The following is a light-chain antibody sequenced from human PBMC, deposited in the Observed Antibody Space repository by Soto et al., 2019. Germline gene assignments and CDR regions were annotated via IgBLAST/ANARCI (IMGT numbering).Light chain of an antibody. CDR2: DAS. J-gene: IGKJ5*01. Sequence: EIVLTQSPATLSLSPGERATLSRRASQSVTTYLAWYQQKPGQAPRLLIYDASSRATGIPARFSGSGSGTDFTLTISRLEPEDFAVYYCQQYGSSPITFGQGTRLEI. CDR3: QQYGSSPIT. CDR1: QSVTTY. V-gene: IGKV3-20*01.